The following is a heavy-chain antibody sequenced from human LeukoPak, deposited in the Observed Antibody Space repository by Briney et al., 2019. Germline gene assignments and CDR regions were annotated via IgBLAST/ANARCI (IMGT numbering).Heavy chain of an antibody. V-gene: IGHV1-46*01. CDR3: ARSNEEMATDPLYY. J-gene: IGHJ4*02. D-gene: IGHD5-24*01. CDR2: INPSGGST. CDR1: GGTFSSYA. Sequence: ASVKVSCKASGGTFSSYAISWVRQAPGQGLEWMGIINPSGGSTSYAQKFQGRVTMTRDTSTSTVYVELSSLRSEDTAVYYCARSNEEMATDPLYYWGQGTLVTVSS.